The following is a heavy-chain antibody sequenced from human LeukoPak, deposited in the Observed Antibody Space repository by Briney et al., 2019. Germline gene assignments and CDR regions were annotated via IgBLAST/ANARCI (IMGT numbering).Heavy chain of an antibody. V-gene: IGHV4-59*02. CDR1: GGSVSDYY. Sequence: SETLSLTCTVSGGSVSDYYWSWIRQSPVKGLEWIGYIYYTGTSYSPSLKSRVTISADTSKNQFSLNLSSVTAADTAVYCASRKLGNDYWGQGTLVTVSS. CDR2: IYYTGT. CDR3: ASRKLGNDY. D-gene: IGHD7-27*01. J-gene: IGHJ4*02.